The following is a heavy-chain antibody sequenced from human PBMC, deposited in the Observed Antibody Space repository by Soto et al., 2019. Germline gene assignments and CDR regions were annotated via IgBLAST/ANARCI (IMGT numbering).Heavy chain of an antibody. J-gene: IGHJ4*02. Sequence: ASVKVSCKASGYTFTSYGISWVRQAPGQGLEWMGWISAYNGNTNYAQKLQGRVTMTTDTSTSTAYMELRSLRSDDTAVYYCARADVGAKGLHYFDYWGQGTLVTSPQ. CDR2: ISAYNGNT. CDR3: ARADVGAKGLHYFDY. CDR1: GYTFTSYG. V-gene: IGHV1-18*04. D-gene: IGHD1-26*01.